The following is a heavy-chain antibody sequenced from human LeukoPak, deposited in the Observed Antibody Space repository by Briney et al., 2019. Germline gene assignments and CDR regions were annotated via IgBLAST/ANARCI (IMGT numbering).Heavy chain of an antibody. V-gene: IGHV4-30-4*01. J-gene: IGHJ6*02. D-gene: IGHD5/OR15-5a*01. Sequence: SQTLSLTCTVSGGSISSGDYYWSWIRQPPGKDLEWIGYIYYSGSTYYNPSLKSRVTISVDTSKNQFSLKLSSVTAADTAVYYCARSGVYEDYYYGMDVWGQGTTVTVSS. CDR2: IYYSGST. CDR3: ARSGVYEDYYYGMDV. CDR1: GGSISSGDYY.